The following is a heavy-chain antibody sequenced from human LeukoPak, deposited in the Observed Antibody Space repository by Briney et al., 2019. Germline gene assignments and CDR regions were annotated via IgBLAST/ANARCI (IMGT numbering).Heavy chain of an antibody. CDR3: ARPSRRGYCSSTSCPPYYYYYYMDV. V-gene: IGHV1-69*05. CDR1: GGTFSSYA. D-gene: IGHD2-2*01. J-gene: IGHJ6*03. CDR2: IIPIFGTA. Sequence: SVKVSCKASGGTFSSYAISWVRQAPGQGLEWMGGIIPIFGTANYAQKFQGRVTITTDESTSTAYMELSSLRSEDTAVYYCARPSRRGYCSSTSCPPYYYYYYMDVWGKGTTVTVSS.